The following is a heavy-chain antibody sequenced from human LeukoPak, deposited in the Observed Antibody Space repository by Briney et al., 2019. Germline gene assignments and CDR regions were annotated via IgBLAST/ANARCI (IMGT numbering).Heavy chain of an antibody. D-gene: IGHD2-21*01. CDR1: GFTFSDYY. J-gene: IGHJ4*02. V-gene: IGHV3-11*01. CDR2: ISSSGSTI. Sequence: PGGSLRLSCAASGFTFSDYYMSWIRQAPGKGLEWASYISSSGSTIYYADSVKGRFTISRDSSKNTLYLQMNSLRAEDAAVYYCAKAPVTSCRGAYCYPFDYWGQGTLVTVSS. CDR3: AKAPVTSCRGAYCYPFDY.